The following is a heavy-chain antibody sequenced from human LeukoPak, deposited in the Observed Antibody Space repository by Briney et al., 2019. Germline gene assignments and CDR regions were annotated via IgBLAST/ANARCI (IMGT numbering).Heavy chain of an antibody. CDR1: GGSISSSNW. Sequence: PSGTLSLTCAVSGGSISSSNWWSWVRHPPGKGLEWIGENYHSGSTNYNPSLKSRVTISVDKSKNQFSLKLSSVTAADTVVYYCARAPGGYCSSTSCSPFDYWGQGTLVTVSS. CDR3: ARAPGGYCSSTSCSPFDY. D-gene: IGHD2-2*01. J-gene: IGHJ4*02. CDR2: NYHSGST. V-gene: IGHV4-4*02.